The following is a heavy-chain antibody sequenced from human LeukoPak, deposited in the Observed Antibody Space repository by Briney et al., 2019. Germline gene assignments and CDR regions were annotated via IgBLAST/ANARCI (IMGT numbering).Heavy chain of an antibody. CDR2: IYYSGST. Sequence: EPSETLSLTCTVSGGSISSYYWSWIRQPPGKGLEWIGYIYYSGSTNYNPSLKSRVAISVDTSKNQFSLKLSSVTAADTAVYYCARGSTVTTLRFFYYMDVWGKGTTVTVSS. D-gene: IGHD4-17*01. CDR1: GGSISSYY. V-gene: IGHV4-59*01. CDR3: ARGSTVTTLRFFYYMDV. J-gene: IGHJ6*03.